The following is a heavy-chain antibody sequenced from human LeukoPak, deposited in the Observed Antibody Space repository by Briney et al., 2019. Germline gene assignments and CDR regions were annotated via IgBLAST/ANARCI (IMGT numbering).Heavy chain of an antibody. J-gene: IGHJ4*02. CDR2: LYTSGST. D-gene: IGHD3-22*01. CDR3: ARGGSSGCYYG. Sequence: PSETLSLTCTVSGGSISSYYWSWIRQPAGKGLEWIGRLYTSGSTNYNPSLKSRVTMSVDTSKNQFSLKLTSMTAADTAVYYCARGGSSGCYYGWGQGTLVTVSS. V-gene: IGHV4-4*07. CDR1: GGSISSYY.